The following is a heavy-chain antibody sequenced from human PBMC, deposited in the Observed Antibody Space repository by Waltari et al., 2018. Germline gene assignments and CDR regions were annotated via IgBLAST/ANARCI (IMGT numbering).Heavy chain of an antibody. V-gene: IGHV3-11*06. CDR1: GSVFTHYY. Sequence: QVQLVESGGALVRPGGSLSLSCAASGSVFTHYYMTWIRQAPGKGPGVVAYISRNGGYAIYADSVKGRFTISRDNGQNSLFLQMNTLRGDDTAVYYCARVGSIYRVGWFDPWGQGTLVTVSS. D-gene: IGHD3-10*01. CDR2: ISRNGGYA. CDR3: ARVGSIYRVGWFDP. J-gene: IGHJ5*02.